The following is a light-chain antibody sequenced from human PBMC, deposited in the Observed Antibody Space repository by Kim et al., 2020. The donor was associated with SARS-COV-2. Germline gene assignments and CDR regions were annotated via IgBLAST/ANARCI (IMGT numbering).Light chain of an antibody. V-gene: IGKV3-20*01. CDR2: GAS. J-gene: IGKJ2*01. CDR3: HQYGNSPYT. Sequence: LSPRERATLSCRASQSVNNNYFAWYQQKPGQAPRLLIYGASTRATGTPDTFSGSRSVTDFTLTISRLESEDFAVYYCHQYGNSPYTFGQGTKLEI. CDR1: QSVNNNY.